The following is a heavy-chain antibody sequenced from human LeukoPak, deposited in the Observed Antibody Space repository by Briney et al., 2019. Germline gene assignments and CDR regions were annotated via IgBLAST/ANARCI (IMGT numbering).Heavy chain of an antibody. CDR1: GFTFSSYA. Sequence: GRSLRLSCAASGFTFSSYAMHWVRQAPGKGLEWVAVISYDGSNKYYADSVKGRFTISRDNSKNTLYLQMNSLRAEDTAVYYCARSTHVRLSWFDPWGQGTLVTVSS. J-gene: IGHJ5*02. CDR3: ARSTHVRLSWFDP. CDR2: ISYDGSNK. V-gene: IGHV3-30*04. D-gene: IGHD1-1*01.